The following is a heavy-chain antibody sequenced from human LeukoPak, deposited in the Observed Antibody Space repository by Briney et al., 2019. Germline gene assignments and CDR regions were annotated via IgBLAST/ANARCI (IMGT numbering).Heavy chain of an antibody. V-gene: IGHV1-46*01. CDR1: GYTFTSYY. CDR3: ARLTYYYDSSGYYGDDY. D-gene: IGHD3-22*01. CDR2: INPSGGNT. J-gene: IGHJ4*02. Sequence: ASVKVSCKASGYTFTSYYMHWVRQAPGQGLEWMGIINPSGGNTNYAQKLQGRVTMTTDTSTSTAYMELRSLRSDDTAVYYCARLTYYYDSSGYYGDDYWGQGTLVTVSS.